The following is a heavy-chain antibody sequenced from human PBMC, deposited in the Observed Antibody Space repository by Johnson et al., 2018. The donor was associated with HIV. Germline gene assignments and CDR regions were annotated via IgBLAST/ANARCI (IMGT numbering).Heavy chain of an antibody. CDR3: ARVEPIRRAIDAFDI. CDR2: IKQNGGEK. Sequence: EVQLVESGGGVVQPGGSLRLSCAASGFTFSSYGMHWVRQAPGKGLEWVANIKQNGGEKYYVDSVKGRFTISRDIAKNSLYLQLNSLRAEDTAGYYWARVEPIRRAIDAFDIWGQGTMVTVSS. CDR1: GFTFSSYG. V-gene: IGHV3-7*01. J-gene: IGHJ3*02.